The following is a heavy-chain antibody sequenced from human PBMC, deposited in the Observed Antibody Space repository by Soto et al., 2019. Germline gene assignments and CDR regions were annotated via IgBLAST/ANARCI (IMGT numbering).Heavy chain of an antibody. CDR1: GSPSVTYW. Sequence: EVQLVESGGGLVQPGGPLGLSCEPSGSPSVTYWLHWFRQPPGKGLVWVPRINSDGSSTSYADSVKGRFTISRDNAKNTLYLQMNSLRAEDTAVYYCARVGDYYYYYMDVWGKGTTVTVSS. V-gene: IGHV3-74*01. CDR2: INSDGSST. J-gene: IGHJ6*03. CDR3: ARVGDYYYYYMDV.